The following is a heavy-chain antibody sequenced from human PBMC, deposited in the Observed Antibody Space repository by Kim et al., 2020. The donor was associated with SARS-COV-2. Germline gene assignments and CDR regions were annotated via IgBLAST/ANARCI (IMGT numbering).Heavy chain of an antibody. CDR2: INHSGST. V-gene: IGHV4-34*01. CDR1: GGSFSGYY. J-gene: IGHJ5*02. D-gene: IGHD4-17*01. CDR3: ASYGDYGGWFDP. Sequence: SETLSLTCAVYGGSFSGYYWSWIRQPPGKGLEWIGEINHSGSTNYNPSLKSRVTISVDTSKNQFSLKLSSVTAADTAVYYCASYGDYGGWFDPWGQGTL.